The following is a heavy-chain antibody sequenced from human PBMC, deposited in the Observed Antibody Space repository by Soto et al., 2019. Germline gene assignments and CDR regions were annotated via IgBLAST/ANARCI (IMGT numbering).Heavy chain of an antibody. CDR3: AKGASGAYCGGDCYPNEYYYGMDV. J-gene: IGHJ6*02. CDR2: ISGSGGST. D-gene: IGHD2-21*02. Sequence: HPGGSLRLSCAASGFTFSSYAMSWVRQAPGKGLEWVSAISGSGGSTYYADSVKGRFTISRDNSKNTLYLQMDSLRAEDTAVYYCAKGASGAYCGGDCYPNEYYYGMDVWGQGTTVTVSS. CDR1: GFTFSSYA. V-gene: IGHV3-23*01.